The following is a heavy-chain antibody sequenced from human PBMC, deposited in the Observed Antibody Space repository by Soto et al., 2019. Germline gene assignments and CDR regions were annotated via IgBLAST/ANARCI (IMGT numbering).Heavy chain of an antibody. CDR3: ERTYSEFNIPFDF. D-gene: IGHD3-10*01. J-gene: IGHJ4*02. Sequence: EVQLVESGGGLVQPGGSLRLTCAASGFTFSYYWTHWVRQAPGKGLVWVSRIISDGSSTNYADSVKGRFTISRDNAKNTVFLQMNSLRAEDTAVYYCERTYSEFNIPFDFWGQGTLVTVSS. V-gene: IGHV3-74*01. CDR1: GFTFSYYW. CDR2: IISDGSST.